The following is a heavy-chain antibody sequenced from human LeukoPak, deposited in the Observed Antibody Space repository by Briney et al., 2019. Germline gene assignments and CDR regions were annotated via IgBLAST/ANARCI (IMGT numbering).Heavy chain of an antibody. CDR1: GFTFGDYA. D-gene: IGHD2-8*01. V-gene: IGHV3-49*03. CDR2: IRSKAYGGTT. CDR3: TRDRDGPPVNWFDP. J-gene: IGHJ5*02. Sequence: PGRSLRLSXTASGFTFGDYAMSWFRQAPGKGLEWVGFIRSKAYGGTTEYAASVKGRFTISRDDSKSIAYLQMNSLKTEDTAVYYCTRDRDGPPVNWFDPWGQGTLVTVSS.